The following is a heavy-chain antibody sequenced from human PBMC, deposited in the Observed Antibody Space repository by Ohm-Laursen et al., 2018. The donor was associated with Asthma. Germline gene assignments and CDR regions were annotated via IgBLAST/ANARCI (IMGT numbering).Heavy chain of an antibody. J-gene: IGHJ1*01. V-gene: IGHV3-48*01. CDR2: ITSSSSTK. CDR1: GFTFSSYT. Sequence: GSLRLSCTASGFTFSSYTMNWVRQAPGKGLEWISYITSSSSTKYYADSVKGRFTISRDNAKYSLYLQMNSLRAEDTALYYCARIGPEWELPGREYSLHHWGEGTLVTVSS. CDR3: ARIGPEWELPGREYSLHH. D-gene: IGHD1-26*01.